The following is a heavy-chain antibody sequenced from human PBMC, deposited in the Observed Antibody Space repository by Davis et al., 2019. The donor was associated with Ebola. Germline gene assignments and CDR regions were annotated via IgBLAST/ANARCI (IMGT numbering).Heavy chain of an antibody. V-gene: IGHV3-7*01. CDR3: ARPIAVAGSWFDP. CDR2: IKQDGSEK. J-gene: IGHJ5*02. D-gene: IGHD6-19*01. CDR1: GFIFSSYW. Sequence: GESLKISCAASGFIFSSYWMSWVRQAPGKGLEWVANIKQDGSEKNYVDSLRGRFTISRDNAKNSLYLQMNSLRAEDTAVYYCARPIAVAGSWFDPWGQGTLVTVSS.